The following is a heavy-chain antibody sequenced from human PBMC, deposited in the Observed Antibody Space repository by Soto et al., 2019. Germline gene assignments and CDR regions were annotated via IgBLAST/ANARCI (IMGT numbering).Heavy chain of an antibody. Sequence: SVKVSCKASGGTLSSYAISWVRQAPGQRLEWMGGIIPIFGTANYAQKFQGRVTITADESTSTAYMELSSLRSEDTAVYYCARESRYCSGGSCYFLPGIDYWGQGTLVTVTS. V-gene: IGHV1-69*13. CDR3: ARESRYCSGGSCYFLPGIDY. CDR2: IIPIFGTA. J-gene: IGHJ4*02. D-gene: IGHD2-15*01. CDR1: GGTLSSYA.